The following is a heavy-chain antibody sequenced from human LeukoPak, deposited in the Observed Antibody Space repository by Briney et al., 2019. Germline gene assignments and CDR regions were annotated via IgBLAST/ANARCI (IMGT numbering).Heavy chain of an antibody. V-gene: IGHV1-2*02. J-gene: IGHJ3*02. CDR3: ARDVGAADAFDI. D-gene: IGHD1-26*01. CDR1: GYTFTGYH. Sequence: ASVKVSCKASGYTFTGYHMHWVRQAPGQGLEWMGWINPNSGGTKYARKFQGRVTMTRDTSISTAYMDLSRLKSDDTAVYYCARDVGAADAFDIWGQGTMVTVSS. CDR2: INPNSGGT.